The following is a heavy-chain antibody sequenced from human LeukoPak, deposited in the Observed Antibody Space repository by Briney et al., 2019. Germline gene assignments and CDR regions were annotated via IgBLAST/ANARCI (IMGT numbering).Heavy chain of an antibody. J-gene: IGHJ4*02. CDR1: GFTFSSYW. CDR3: AKDYGDLGGYFDY. Sequence: PGGSLRLSCAASGFTFSSYWMTWVRQAPGKGLEWVAVISYDGSKKYYADSVKGRFTISRDNSKNTLYLQMNSLRAEDTAVYYCAKDYGDLGGYFDYWGQGTLVTVSS. D-gene: IGHD4-17*01. V-gene: IGHV3-30*18. CDR2: ISYDGSKK.